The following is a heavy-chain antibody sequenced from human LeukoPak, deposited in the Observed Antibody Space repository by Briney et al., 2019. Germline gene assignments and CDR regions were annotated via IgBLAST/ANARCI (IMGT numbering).Heavy chain of an antibody. CDR3: ARGFSGFLEWAHWFDP. D-gene: IGHD3-3*01. CDR1: GGSISSGGYY. V-gene: IGHV4-30-2*01. Sequence: SETLSLTCTVSGGSISSGGYYWSWIRQPPGKGLEWIGYIYHSGSTYYNPSLKSRVTISVDRSKNQFSLKLSSVTAADTVVYYCARGFSGFLEWAHWFDPWGQGTLVTVSS. J-gene: IGHJ5*02. CDR2: IYHSGST.